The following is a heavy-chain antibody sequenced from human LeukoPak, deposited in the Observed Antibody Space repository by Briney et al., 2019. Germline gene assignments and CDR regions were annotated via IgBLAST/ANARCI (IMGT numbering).Heavy chain of an antibody. CDR1: GGTFSSYA. Sequence: SVKVSCKASGGTFSSYASSWVRQAPGQALEWMGGIIPIFGTANYAQKFQGRVTITADESTSTAYMELSSLRSEDTAVYYCARGYYYDSSGYYYLHFVLPGPWYYFDYWGQGTLVTVSS. CDR2: IIPIFGTA. V-gene: IGHV1-69*13. D-gene: IGHD3-22*01. CDR3: ARGYYYDSSGYYYLHFVLPGPWYYFDY. J-gene: IGHJ4*02.